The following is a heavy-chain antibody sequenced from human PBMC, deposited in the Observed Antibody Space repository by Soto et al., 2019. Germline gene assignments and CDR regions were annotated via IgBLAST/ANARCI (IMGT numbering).Heavy chain of an antibody. CDR2: INSDGSST. CDR1: GFTFSSYW. J-gene: IGHJ4*02. D-gene: IGHD1-26*01. CDR3: ARGDVGANPIDIFDY. V-gene: IGHV3-74*01. Sequence: EVQLVESGGGLVQPGGSLRLSCAASGFTFSSYWMHWVRRAPGKGLVWVSRINSDGSSTSYADSVKGRFTISRDNAKNTLYLQMNSLRAEDTAVYYCARGDVGANPIDIFDYWGQGTLVTVSS.